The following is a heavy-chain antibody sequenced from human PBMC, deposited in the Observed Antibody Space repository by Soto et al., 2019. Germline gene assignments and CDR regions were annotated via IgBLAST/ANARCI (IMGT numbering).Heavy chain of an antibody. D-gene: IGHD2-21*02. V-gene: IGHV1-18*01. CDR1: GYTFYIYG. J-gene: IGHJ3*02. CDR3: ARVTDAFDI. CDR2: ISAYNDNT. Sequence: VKLSCTASGYTFYIYGITWVRQAPGQGLEWMGWISAYNDNTDYAQKFQGRVTMTTDTSTSTAYMELRSLRSDDTAVYYCARVTDAFDIWGRGTMVTVSS.